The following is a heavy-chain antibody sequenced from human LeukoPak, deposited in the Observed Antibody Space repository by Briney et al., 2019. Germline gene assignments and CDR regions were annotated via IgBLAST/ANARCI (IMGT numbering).Heavy chain of an antibody. V-gene: IGHV3-7*01. CDR2: IKQDGSKK. Sequence: GGSLRLSCAASGFTFSNYWMNWVRQAPGKGLEWVANIKQDGSKKSYVDSVKGRFTISRDNAKNSLYLQMNSLRADDTAVYFCARDILRVGATLYFDYWGQGALVTVSS. CDR1: GFTFSNYW. D-gene: IGHD1-26*01. J-gene: IGHJ4*02. CDR3: ARDILRVGATLYFDY.